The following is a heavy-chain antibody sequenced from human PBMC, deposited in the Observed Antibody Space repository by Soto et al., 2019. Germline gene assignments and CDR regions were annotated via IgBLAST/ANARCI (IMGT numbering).Heavy chain of an antibody. V-gene: IGHV3-23*01. D-gene: IGHD2-2*01. CDR2: ISGSGGST. CDR3: AKDLSPNVPAAIGVDWFDP. CDR1: GFTFSSYA. J-gene: IGHJ5*02. Sequence: GGSLRLSCAASGFTFSSYAMSWVRQAPGKGLEWVSAISGSGGSTYYADSVKGRFTISRDNSKNTLYLQMNSLRAEDTAVYYCAKDLSPNVPAAIGVDWFDPWGQGTLVTVSS.